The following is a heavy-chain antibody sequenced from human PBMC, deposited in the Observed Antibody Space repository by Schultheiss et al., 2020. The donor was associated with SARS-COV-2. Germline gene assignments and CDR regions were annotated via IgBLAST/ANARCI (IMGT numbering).Heavy chain of an antibody. CDR1: GGTFSSYA. D-gene: IGHD6-6*01. V-gene: IGHV1-69*05. CDR3: ARESVGSSSFGY. J-gene: IGHJ4*02. CDR2: IIPIFGTA. Sequence: SVKVSCKASGGTFSSYAISWVRQAPGQGLEWMGGIIPIFGTANYAQKFQGRVTMTRDTSTSTVYMELSSLRSEDTAVYYCARESVGSSSFGYWGQGTLVTVSS.